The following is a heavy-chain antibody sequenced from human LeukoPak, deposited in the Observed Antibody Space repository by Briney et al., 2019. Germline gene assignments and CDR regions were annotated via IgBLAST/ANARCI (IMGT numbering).Heavy chain of an antibody. J-gene: IGHJ4*02. CDR3: ARVLDTAMVFDY. CDR1: GFTFSDYY. V-gene: IGHV3-11*01. CDR2: ISSSGSTI. D-gene: IGHD5-18*01. Sequence: GGSLRLSCAASGFTFSDYYMSWIRQAPGKGLGWVSYISSSGSTIYYADSVKGRFTISRDNAKNSLYLQMNSLRAEDTAVYYCARVLDTAMVFDYWGQGTLVTVSS.